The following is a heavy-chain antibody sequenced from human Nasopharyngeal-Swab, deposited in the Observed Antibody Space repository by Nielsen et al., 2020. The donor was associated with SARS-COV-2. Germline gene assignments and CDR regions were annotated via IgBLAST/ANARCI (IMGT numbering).Heavy chain of an antibody. CDR1: GFTFSSYE. D-gene: IGHD3-10*01. CDR3: ARDSYGSGSDYYYYGMDV. Sequence: GESLKISCAASGFTFSSYEMNWVRQAPGKGLEWVSYISSSGSTIYYEDPVKGRFTISRDNAKNSLYLQMNSLRAEDTAVYYCARDSYGSGSDYYYYGMDVWGQGTTVTVSS. CDR2: ISSSGSTI. V-gene: IGHV3-48*03. J-gene: IGHJ6*02.